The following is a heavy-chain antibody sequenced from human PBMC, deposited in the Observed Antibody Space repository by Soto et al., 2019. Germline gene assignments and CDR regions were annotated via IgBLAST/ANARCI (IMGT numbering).Heavy chain of an antibody. J-gene: IGHJ4*02. CDR3: AREGGYDFWSAYDFDY. CDR1: GFTFSSYG. V-gene: IGHV3-33*01. Sequence: QVQLVESGGGVVQPGRSLRLSCAASGFTFSSYGMHWVRQAPGKGLEWVAVIWYDGSNKYYADSVKGRFTISRDNSKKTLYLQMNCLRAEDTAVYYCAREGGYDFWSAYDFDYWGQGTQVTVSS. CDR2: IWYDGSNK. D-gene: IGHD3-3*01.